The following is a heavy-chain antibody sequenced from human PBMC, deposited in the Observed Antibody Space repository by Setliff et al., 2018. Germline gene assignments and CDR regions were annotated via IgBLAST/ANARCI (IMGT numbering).Heavy chain of an antibody. Sequence: SETLSLTCTVSGDSINTPTYHWGWVRQPPGKGLEWIGLIFYTGIIYYNPSLKSRVTISEDMSENQISLKLNPVTAADTAVYYCVRTFNGSPADRWGQGTLVTVSS. CDR1: GDSINTPTYH. CDR2: IFYTGII. V-gene: IGHV4-39*01. CDR3: VRTFNGSPADR. D-gene: IGHD2-2*01. J-gene: IGHJ5*02.